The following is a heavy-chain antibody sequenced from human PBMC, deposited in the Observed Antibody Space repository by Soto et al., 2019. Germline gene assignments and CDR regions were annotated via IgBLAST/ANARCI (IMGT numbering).Heavy chain of an antibody. CDR2: IYYSGST. CDR1: GGSISSDY. V-gene: IGHV4-59*01. Sequence: SSETLSLTCTVSGGSISSDYWSWIRQPPGKGLEWIGYIYYSGSTNYNPSLKSRVTISVDTSKNQFSLKLSSVTAADTAGYYCAGLPGGWKPHKYGMDVWGQGTTVTVSS. J-gene: IGHJ6*02. D-gene: IGHD6-19*01. CDR3: AGLPGGWKPHKYGMDV.